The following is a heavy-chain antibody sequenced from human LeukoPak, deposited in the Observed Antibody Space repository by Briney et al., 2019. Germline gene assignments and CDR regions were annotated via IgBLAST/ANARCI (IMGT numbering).Heavy chain of an antibody. CDR1: GYTFTGYY. Sequence: GASVKVSCKASGYTFTGYYMHWVGQAPGQGLAWMGWINPNRCGKNYAQRFQGMVTMTRDTSLSTAYMEQSRLISDDTAVYYCARVRTAGYYDILTGYRVFDYWGQGTLVTVSS. J-gene: IGHJ4*02. D-gene: IGHD3-9*01. CDR3: ARVRTAGYYDILTGYRVFDY. V-gene: IGHV1-2*02. CDR2: INPNRCGK.